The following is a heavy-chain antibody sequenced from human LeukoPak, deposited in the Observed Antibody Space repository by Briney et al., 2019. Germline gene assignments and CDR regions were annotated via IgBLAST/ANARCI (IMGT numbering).Heavy chain of an antibody. J-gene: IGHJ4*02. CDR1: GYTFTSYG. Sequence: ASVKVSCKASGYTFTSYGISWARQAPGQGLEWMGWISAYNGNTNYAQKLQGRVTMTTDTSTSTAYMELRSLRSDDTAVYYCARGAHIYDILTGSDRGYYFDYWGQGTLVTVSS. D-gene: IGHD3-9*01. CDR3: ARGAHIYDILTGSDRGYYFDY. CDR2: ISAYNGNT. V-gene: IGHV1-18*01.